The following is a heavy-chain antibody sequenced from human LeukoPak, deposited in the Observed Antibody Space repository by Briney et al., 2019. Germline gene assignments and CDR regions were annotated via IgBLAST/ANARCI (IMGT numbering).Heavy chain of an antibody. Sequence: PSETLSLTCTVSGGSISSYYWSWIRQPPGKGLEWIGEINHSGSTNYNPSLKSRVTISVDTSKNQFSLKLSSVTAADTAVYYCARGLWVVAARGWFDPWGQGTLVTVSS. CDR2: INHSGST. J-gene: IGHJ5*02. CDR3: ARGLWVVAARGWFDP. V-gene: IGHV4-34*01. D-gene: IGHD2-15*01. CDR1: GGSISSYY.